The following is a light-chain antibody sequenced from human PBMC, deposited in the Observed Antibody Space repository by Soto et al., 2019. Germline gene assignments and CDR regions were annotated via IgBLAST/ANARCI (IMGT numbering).Light chain of an antibody. CDR3: QQYNSYSWT. CDR2: KAS. CDR1: QNINTW. V-gene: IGKV1-5*03. J-gene: IGKJ1*01. Sequence: DIQMTQFPSTLSASGGDRVTITCRASQNINTWLAWYQQKPGKAPNLLIYKASNLESGVPSRFSGSGSGTEFTLTISSLQPDDFGTFYCQQYNSYSWTFGQGT.